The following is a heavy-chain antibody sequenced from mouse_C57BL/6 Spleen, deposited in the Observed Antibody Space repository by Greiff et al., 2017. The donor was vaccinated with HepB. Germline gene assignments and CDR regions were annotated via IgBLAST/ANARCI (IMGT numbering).Heavy chain of an antibody. D-gene: IGHD2-3*01. V-gene: IGHV3-6*01. Sequence: EVKVEESGPGLVKPSQSLSLTCSVTGYSITSGYYWNWIRQFPGNKLEWMGYISYDGSNNYNPSLKNRISITRDTSKNQFFLKLNSVTTEDTATYYCARDDGYSYYFDYWGQGTTLRVSS. CDR3: ARDDGYSYYFDY. J-gene: IGHJ2*01. CDR2: ISYDGSN. CDR1: GYSITSGYY.